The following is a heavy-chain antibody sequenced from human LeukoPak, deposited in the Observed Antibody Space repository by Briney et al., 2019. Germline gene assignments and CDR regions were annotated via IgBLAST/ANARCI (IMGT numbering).Heavy chain of an antibody. J-gene: IGHJ4*02. V-gene: IGHV3-64*01. CDR2: ISSNGGST. D-gene: IGHD6-19*01. Sequence: GGSLRLSCAASGFSFDAYTMHWVRQAPGKGLEYVSAISSNGGSTYYANSVRGRFTISRDNSKNTLYLQMNSLRAEDTAVYYCAKREDSSGWYILAYWGQGTLVTVSS. CDR1: GFSFDAYT. CDR3: AKREDSSGWYILAY.